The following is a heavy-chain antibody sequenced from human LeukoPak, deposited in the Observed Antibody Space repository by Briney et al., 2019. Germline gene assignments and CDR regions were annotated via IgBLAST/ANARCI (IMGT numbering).Heavy chain of an antibody. CDR1: GYTFTSYG. CDR3: ARDQDSLVRGVIGY. Sequence: ASVKVSCKASGYTFTSYGISWVRQAPGQGLEWVGWIGPYNGNTNYAQNLQGRVTMTTDTSTSTAYMKLGSLGSDDTAVYYCARDQDSLVRGVIGYWGQGTLVTVSS. CDR2: IGPYNGNT. J-gene: IGHJ4*02. D-gene: IGHD3-10*01. V-gene: IGHV1-18*01.